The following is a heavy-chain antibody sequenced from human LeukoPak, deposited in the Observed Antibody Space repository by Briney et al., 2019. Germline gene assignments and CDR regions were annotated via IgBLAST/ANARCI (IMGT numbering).Heavy chain of an antibody. J-gene: IGHJ4*02. Sequence: PSETLSLTCAVYGGSFSGYYWSWIRQPPGKGLEWFGEINHSGSTNYKPSLKSRVTISVDTSKNQFSLKLSSVTAADTAVYYCARDRGLYYFDYWGQGTLVTVSS. CDR1: GGSFSGYY. CDR3: ARDRGLYYFDY. V-gene: IGHV4-34*01. CDR2: INHSGST.